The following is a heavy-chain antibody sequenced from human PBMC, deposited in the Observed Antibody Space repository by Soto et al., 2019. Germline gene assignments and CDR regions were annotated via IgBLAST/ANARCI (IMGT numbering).Heavy chain of an antibody. D-gene: IGHD3-10*01. V-gene: IGHV3-74*01. Sequence: EVQLVESGGGLVQPGGSLRLSSAASGFTFSTNWMHWVRQVAGKGLIWVSRINEDGRITDYADSAKGRFTISRDNAKNTLYLQMNSLRAEDTAVYYCARDIGGVGSHWGQGTLVTVAS. J-gene: IGHJ4*02. CDR2: INEDGRIT. CDR3: ARDIGGVGSH. CDR1: GFTFSTNW.